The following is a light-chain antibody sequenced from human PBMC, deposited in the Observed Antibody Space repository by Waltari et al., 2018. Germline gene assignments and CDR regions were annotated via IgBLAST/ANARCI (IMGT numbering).Light chain of an antibody. CDR2: ECS. CDR3: SSYTSSSTVV. J-gene: IGLJ2*01. V-gene: IGLV2-14*01. CDR1: TSDVGGFNY. Sequence: QSALTQPASVSGSPGQSITISCTGTTSDVGGFNYVSLSQQPPGKAPKLMIYECSSRSSGGANRFSGSKSSNTASLTISGLQAEDEADYYGSSYTSSSTVVFGGGTKLTVL.